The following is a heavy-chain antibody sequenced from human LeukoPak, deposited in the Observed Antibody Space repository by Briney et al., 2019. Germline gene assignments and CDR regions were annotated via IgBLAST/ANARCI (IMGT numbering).Heavy chain of an antibody. CDR1: GFTFSSYA. CDR2: ISGSGDNT. V-gene: IGHV3-23*01. Sequence: GGSLRLSCAASGFTFSSYAMSWVRQAPGKGLEWVSGISGSGDNTYYAESVKGRFTISRDNSKNTLYVQVNSLGTEDTAAYYWSKGSYYETSGSFYFDYWAQGTLVTVSS. D-gene: IGHD3-22*01. J-gene: IGHJ4*02. CDR3: SKGSYYETSGSFYFDY.